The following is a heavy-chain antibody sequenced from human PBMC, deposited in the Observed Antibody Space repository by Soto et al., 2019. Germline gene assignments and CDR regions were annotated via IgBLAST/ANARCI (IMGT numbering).Heavy chain of an antibody. V-gene: IGHV3-30*18. Sequence: QVQLVESGGGVVQPGGSLRLSCAASGFSFNNYGMHWVRQAPGKGLEWVAVVSYEGSVQYYTDSAKGRFTISRDNSKNTRYLQMNSLRDDDTAVYHCAKEISPTAGKWYFDLWGRGTLVTVSS. CDR3: AKEISPTAGKWYFDL. CDR2: VSYEGSVQ. J-gene: IGHJ2*01. D-gene: IGHD6-19*01. CDR1: GFSFNNYG.